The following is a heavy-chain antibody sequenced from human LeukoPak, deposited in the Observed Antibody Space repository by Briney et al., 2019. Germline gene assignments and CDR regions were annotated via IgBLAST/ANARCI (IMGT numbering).Heavy chain of an antibody. Sequence: GGSLRLSCAASGFTFSSYAMSWVRQAPGKGLEWVSAISGSGGSTYYADSVKGWFTISRDNSKNTLYLQMNSLRAEDTAVYYCAKPYYYGSGSLWWGQGTLVTVSS. D-gene: IGHD3-10*01. V-gene: IGHV3-23*01. CDR3: AKPYYYGSGSLW. CDR2: ISGSGGST. J-gene: IGHJ4*02. CDR1: GFTFSSYA.